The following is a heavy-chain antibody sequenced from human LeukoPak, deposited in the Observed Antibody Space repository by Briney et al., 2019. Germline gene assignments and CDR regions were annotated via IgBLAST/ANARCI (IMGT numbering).Heavy chain of an antibody. Sequence: GRSLRLSCATSGFTFDDYAMHWVRQAPGKGLEWVSGISWNSGSIGYADSVKGRFTISRDNAKNSLYLQMNSLRAEDTALYYCAKSSGQDETGYWGQGTLVTVSS. CDR1: GFTFDDYA. V-gene: IGHV3-9*01. CDR3: AKSSGQDETGY. J-gene: IGHJ4*02. CDR2: ISWNSGSI. D-gene: IGHD6-19*01.